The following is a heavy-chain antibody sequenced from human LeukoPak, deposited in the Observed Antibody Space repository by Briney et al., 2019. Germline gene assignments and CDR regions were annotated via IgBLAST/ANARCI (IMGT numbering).Heavy chain of an antibody. CDR1: GFTFSDYY. J-gene: IGHJ4*02. D-gene: IGHD3-22*01. CDR2: ISSSGSTI. V-gene: IGHV3-11*04. CDR3: ARALAEHGPRVYYYDSSGPFDY. Sequence: PGGSLRLSCAASGFTFSDYYMSWIRQAPGKGLEWVSYISSSGSTIYYADSVKGRFTISRDNAKNSLYLQMNSLRAEDTAVYYCARALAEHGPRVYYYDSSGPFDYWGQGTLVTVSS.